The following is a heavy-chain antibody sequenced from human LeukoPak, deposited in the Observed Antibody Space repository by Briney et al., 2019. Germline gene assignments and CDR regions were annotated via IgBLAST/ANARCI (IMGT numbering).Heavy chain of an antibody. Sequence: SETLSLTCAVYGGSFSGHYWGWVRQPPGKGLEWIGEINHSGSTNYNPSLKSRVTISVDTSKNQFSLKLSSVTAADTAVYYCARGRWLHLSFDYWGQGTLVTVSS. CDR1: GGSFSGHY. V-gene: IGHV4-34*01. CDR2: INHSGST. CDR3: ARGRWLHLSFDY. J-gene: IGHJ4*02. D-gene: IGHD5-24*01.